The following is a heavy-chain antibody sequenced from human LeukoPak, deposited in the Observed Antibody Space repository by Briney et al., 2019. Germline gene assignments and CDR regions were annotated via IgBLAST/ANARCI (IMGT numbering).Heavy chain of an antibody. V-gene: IGHV4-4*02. D-gene: IGHD5-18*01. CDR3: VRRRYNYGFDS. J-gene: IGHJ4*02. CDR1: GDSISGSNW. Sequence: SETLSLTCDVSGDSISGSNWWNWVRQPPGKGLEWIGGVYHSGSTNYNPSLKSRVTMSVDKSKNQFSLELRSVTAADTAVFYCVRRRYNYGFDSWGQGTLVTVSS. CDR2: VYHSGST.